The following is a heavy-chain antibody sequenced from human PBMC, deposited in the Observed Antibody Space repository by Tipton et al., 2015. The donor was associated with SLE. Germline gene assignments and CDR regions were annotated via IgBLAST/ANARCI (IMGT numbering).Heavy chain of an antibody. CDR2: ITRRGKT. CDR3: ARGRTGDGRTPFDP. Sequence: SLTCAVHDGSLSNYYWSWLRRPPGRGPEWIGEITRRGKTNYNPSLKSRVTRSVDTSKNQFSLNLRYVTAADTALYYCARGRTGDGRTPFDPWGQGTLVTVSS. V-gene: IGHV4-34*01. J-gene: IGHJ5*02. D-gene: IGHD4-23*01. CDR1: DGSLSNYY.